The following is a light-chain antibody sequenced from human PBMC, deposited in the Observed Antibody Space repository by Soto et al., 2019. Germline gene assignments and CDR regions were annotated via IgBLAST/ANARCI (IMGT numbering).Light chain of an antibody. Sequence: QSALTQPASVSGSPGQSITIFCTGTSSDVENYNLVSWYQQHPGEAPQLIVYEVNKRPSGVSNRFSGSKSGNTASLTISGLQAEDEAAYYCCSYAGSSTYVFGTGTKVTVL. V-gene: IGLV2-23*02. CDR3: CSYAGSSTYV. CDR1: SSDVENYNL. CDR2: EVN. J-gene: IGLJ1*01.